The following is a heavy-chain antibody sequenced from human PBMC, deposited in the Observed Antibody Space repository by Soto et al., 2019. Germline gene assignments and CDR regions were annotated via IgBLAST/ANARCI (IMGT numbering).Heavy chain of an antibody. Sequence: SETLSLTCTVSGGSISSSSYYWGWIRQPPGKGLEWIGSIYYSGSTYYNPSLKSRVAISVDTSKNQFSLKLSSVTAADTAVYYCARLWGYVVVAANQGWFDSCCQVTLGTVSS. CDR2: IYYSGST. CDR3: ARLWGYVVVAANQGWFDS. D-gene: IGHD2-15*01. V-gene: IGHV4-39*01. CDR1: GGSISSSSYY. J-gene: IGHJ5*01.